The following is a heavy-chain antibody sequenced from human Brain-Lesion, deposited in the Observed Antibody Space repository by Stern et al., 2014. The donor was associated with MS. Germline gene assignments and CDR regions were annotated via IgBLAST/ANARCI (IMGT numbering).Heavy chain of an antibody. CDR1: GFTFDDYA. Sequence: EVQLVESGGDFVQPRRSLRLSCAAFGFTFDDYAMHWVRQAPGKGLEWVAGISWNSGTIGYADSVKGRFTTSRDNAYSSLYLQMNSLRPEDTALYYCARDITGSSAYFAYWGQGTLVTVSS. J-gene: IGHJ4*02. CDR3: ARDITGSSAYFAY. V-gene: IGHV3-9*01. D-gene: IGHD1-14*01. CDR2: ISWNSGTI.